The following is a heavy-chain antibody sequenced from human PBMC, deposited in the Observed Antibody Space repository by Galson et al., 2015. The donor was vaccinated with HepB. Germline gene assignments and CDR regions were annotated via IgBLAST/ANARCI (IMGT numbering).Heavy chain of an antibody. Sequence: SLRLSCAASGFTFSSYSMNWVRQAPGKGLEWVSYISSSSSTIYYADSVKGRFTISRGNAKNSLYLQMNSLRAEDTAVYYCARDHGIFGVATGWFDPWGQGTLVTVSS. V-gene: IGHV3-48*01. J-gene: IGHJ5*02. CDR2: ISSSSSTI. D-gene: IGHD3-3*01. CDR1: GFTFSSYS. CDR3: ARDHGIFGVATGWFDP.